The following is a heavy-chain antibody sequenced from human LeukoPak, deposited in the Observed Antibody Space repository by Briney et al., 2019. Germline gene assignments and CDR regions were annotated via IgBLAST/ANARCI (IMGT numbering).Heavy chain of an antibody. CDR2: ISSNGGST. J-gene: IGHJ4*02. D-gene: IGHD6-6*01. CDR1: GFTFSSYA. V-gene: IGHV3-64D*09. CDR3: VKDSSGIAARRGGYFDY. Sequence: PGGSLRLSCSASGFTFSSYAMHWVRQAPGKGLEYVSAISSNGGSTYYADSVKGRFTISRDNSKNTLYLQMSSLRAEDTAVYYCVKDSSGIAARRGGYFDYWGQGTLVTVSS.